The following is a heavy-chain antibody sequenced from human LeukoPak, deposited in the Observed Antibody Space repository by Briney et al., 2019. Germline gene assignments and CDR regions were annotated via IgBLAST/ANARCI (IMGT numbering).Heavy chain of an antibody. Sequence: GGSLRPSCAASGFTVTNNFMSWVRQAPGKGLEWVSVIYTGGSTYYADFVKGRFTISRDNSNNTLYLQMNSLSAEDTAVYYCAKRGSNYWYFDLWGRGTLVTVSS. CDR1: GFTVTNNF. CDR2: IYTGGST. J-gene: IGHJ2*01. V-gene: IGHV3-53*01. D-gene: IGHD3-16*01. CDR3: AKRGSNYWYFDL.